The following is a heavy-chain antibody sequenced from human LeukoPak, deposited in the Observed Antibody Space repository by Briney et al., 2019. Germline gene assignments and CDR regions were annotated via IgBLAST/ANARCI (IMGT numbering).Heavy chain of an antibody. D-gene: IGHD4-23*01. CDR3: ARGNRWPSTFDI. J-gene: IGHJ3*02. CDR2: ISTSGSTI. V-gene: IGHV3-11*04. CDR1: GGSISSYY. Sequence: LSLTCTVSGGSISSYYWSWIRQAPGKGLEWVSYISTSGSTIYYADSVKGRFTISRDNAKNSLYLQMNSLRAEDTAIYYCARGNRWPSTFDIWGQGTMVTVSS.